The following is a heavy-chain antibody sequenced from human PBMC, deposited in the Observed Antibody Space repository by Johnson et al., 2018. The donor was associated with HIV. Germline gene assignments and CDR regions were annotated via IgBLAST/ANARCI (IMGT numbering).Heavy chain of an antibody. Sequence: QLVESGGGLVQPGGSLRLSCAASGFTFDDYAMHWVRQAPGQGQEWVSGISWNSGSIGYADSVTGRFTISSDNAKNSLYLQMNSLRAEDTALYYCAKDPPSTGWYAFDIWGQGTMVTVSS. D-gene: IGHD1-1*01. CDR1: GFTFDDYA. CDR2: ISWNSGSI. V-gene: IGHV3-9*01. CDR3: AKDPPSTGWYAFDI. J-gene: IGHJ3*02.